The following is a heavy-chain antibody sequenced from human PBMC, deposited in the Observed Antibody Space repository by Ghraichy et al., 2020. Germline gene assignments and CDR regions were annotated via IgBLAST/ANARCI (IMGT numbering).Heavy chain of an antibody. J-gene: IGHJ4*02. CDR2: ISGSGSST. CDR1: GFTFSRSA. CDR3: AKDRDYYDSSGYYFDY. V-gene: IGHV3-23*01. Sequence: GGSLRLSCAASGFTFSRSAMTWVRQAPGKGLEWVSSISGSGSSTYYSDSVKGRFTISRDNSKNTLYLQMNSLRAEDTAIYYCAKDRDYYDSSGYYFDYWGQGTLVTVSS. D-gene: IGHD3-22*01.